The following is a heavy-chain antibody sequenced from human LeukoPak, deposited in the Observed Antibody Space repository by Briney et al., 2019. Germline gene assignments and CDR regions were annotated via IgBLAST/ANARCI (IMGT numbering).Heavy chain of an antibody. Sequence: GRSLRLSCAASGFTFSSYGMHWVRQAPGKGLEWVAVIWYDGSNKYYADSVKGRFTISRDNSKNTLYLQMNSLRAEDTAVHYCARVGFGELFDAFDIWGQGTMVTVSS. D-gene: IGHD3-10*01. CDR2: IWYDGSNK. CDR1: GFTFSSYG. CDR3: ARVGFGELFDAFDI. V-gene: IGHV3-33*01. J-gene: IGHJ3*02.